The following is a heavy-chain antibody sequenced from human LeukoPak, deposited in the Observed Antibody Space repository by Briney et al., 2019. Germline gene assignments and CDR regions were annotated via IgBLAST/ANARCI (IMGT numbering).Heavy chain of an antibody. Sequence: SVKVSCKASGGTFSSYAISWVRQAPGQGLEWMGGIIPIFGTANYAQKFQGRVTITADESTSTAYMELSSLRSEDTAVYYCARGGPHDYGDYGAYWGQGTLVTVSS. CDR2: IIPIFGTA. CDR3: ARGGPHDYGDYGAY. D-gene: IGHD4-17*01. CDR1: GGTFSSYA. J-gene: IGHJ4*02. V-gene: IGHV1-69*01.